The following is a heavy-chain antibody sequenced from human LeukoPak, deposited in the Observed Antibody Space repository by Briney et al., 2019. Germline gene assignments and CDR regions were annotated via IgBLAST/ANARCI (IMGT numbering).Heavy chain of an antibody. J-gene: IGHJ3*02. V-gene: IGHV4-39*01. CDR3: ATPYSGGYHGLDI. CDR2: IYYSGST. D-gene: IGHD1-26*01. CDR1: GGSISSSTYY. Sequence: PSETLSLTCTVSGGSISSSTYYWGWIRQPPGKGLEWIGSIYYSGSTYYNPSLKSRVTISVDTSKKQFSLKLKSVTAADTAVYYCATPYSGGYHGLDIWGQGTMVTVSS.